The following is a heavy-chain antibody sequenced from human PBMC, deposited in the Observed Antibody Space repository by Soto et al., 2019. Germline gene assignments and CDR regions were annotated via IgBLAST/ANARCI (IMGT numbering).Heavy chain of an antibody. Sequence: QVQLLQSGPEVKEPGASVKVSCKTSGYTFTSRGIYWVRQAPGQGLEWMGWISPDNGHTNYVQRFQDRVTLTTDTSTSTAYMELRSLRSDDTAVYYCGREAGDYNWYFYLWRRGTPVTVS. CDR3: GREAGDYNWYFYL. CDR2: ISPDNGHT. D-gene: IGHD4-17*01. CDR1: GYTFTSRG. V-gene: IGHV1-18*01. J-gene: IGHJ2*01.